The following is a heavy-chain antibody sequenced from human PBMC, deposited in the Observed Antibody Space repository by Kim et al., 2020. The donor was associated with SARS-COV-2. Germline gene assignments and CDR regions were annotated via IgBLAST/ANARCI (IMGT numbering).Heavy chain of an antibody. V-gene: IGHV3-9*01. CDR1: GFTFDDYA. CDR2: ISWNSGSI. CDR3: AKDKLHILTGYRDY. J-gene: IGHJ4*02. Sequence: GGSLRLSCAASGFTFDDYAMHWVRQAPGKGLEWVSGISWNSGSIGYADSVKGRFTISRDNAKNSLYLQMNSLRAEDTALYYCAKDKLHILTGYRDYWGQGTLVTVSS. D-gene: IGHD3-9*01.